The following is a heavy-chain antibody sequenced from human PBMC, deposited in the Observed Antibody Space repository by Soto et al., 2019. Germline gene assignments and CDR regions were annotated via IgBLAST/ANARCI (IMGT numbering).Heavy chain of an antibody. CDR2: INPNSGGT. J-gene: IGHJ4*02. V-gene: IGHV1-2*02. Sequence: ASVKVSCKASGYTFTGYYMHWVRQARGQGLEWMGWINPNSGGTNYAQKFQGRVTMTRDTSISTAYMELSRLRSDDTAVYYCVSPRSGSYCEYCFDYWGQGTLVT. D-gene: IGHD1-26*01. CDR3: VSPRSGSYCEYCFDY. CDR1: GYTFTGYY.